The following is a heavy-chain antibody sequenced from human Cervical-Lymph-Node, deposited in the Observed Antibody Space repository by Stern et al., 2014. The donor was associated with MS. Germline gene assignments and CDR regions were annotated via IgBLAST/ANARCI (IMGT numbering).Heavy chain of an antibody. D-gene: IGHD1-1*01. CDR1: GYTFTDYY. Sequence: MQLVESGAEVKNPGASVKVSCKASGYTFTDYYMQWMRQAPGQGLEWMGWINTNNGGTKSAQKFQGWVTMTRDTSTSTAYMELSRLRSDDTAIYYCARASTTANNYYDGVDVWGQGTTVTVTS. CDR2: INTNNGGT. V-gene: IGHV1-2*04. J-gene: IGHJ6*02. CDR3: ARASTTANNYYDGVDV.